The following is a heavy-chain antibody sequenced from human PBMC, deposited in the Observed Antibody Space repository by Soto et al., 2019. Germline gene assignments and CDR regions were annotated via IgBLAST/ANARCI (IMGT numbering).Heavy chain of an antibody. CDR2: MNPNSGNT. CDR1: GYTFTSYD. V-gene: IGHV1-8*01. CDR3: SSYQQVRGFDP. Sequence: QVQLVQSGAEVKKPGASVKVSCKASGYTFTSYDINWVRQATGQGLEWMGWMNPNSGNTGYAQKFQGTVTMTRNTSISTAYMELSSLRSEDTAVYYWSSYQQVRGFDPWGQGTLVTVSS. D-gene: IGHD6-13*01. J-gene: IGHJ5*02.